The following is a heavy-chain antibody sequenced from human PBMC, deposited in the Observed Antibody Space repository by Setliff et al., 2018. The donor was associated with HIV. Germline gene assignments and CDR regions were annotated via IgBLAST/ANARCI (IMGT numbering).Heavy chain of an antibody. CDR2: IIPIFGTA. V-gene: IGHV1-69*05. CDR1: GYTFSDYG. J-gene: IGHJ4*02. CDR3: ARAAYGYDSSGYFFDY. Sequence: ASVKVSCKASGYTFSDYGISWVRQAPGQGLEWMGGIIPIFGTANYAQKFQGRVTITTDESTSTVYMELSSLRSEDTAVYYCARAAYGYDSSGYFFDYWGQRTLVTVSS. D-gene: IGHD3-22*01.